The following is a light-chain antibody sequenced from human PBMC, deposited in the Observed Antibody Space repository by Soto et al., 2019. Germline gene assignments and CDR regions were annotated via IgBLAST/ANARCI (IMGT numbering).Light chain of an antibody. CDR3: QRGNKWLI. CDR2: NAS. Sequence: CQQNPGPAPRLLISNASSRATGLPGRFSDTGSGTDFTLTINSLEPEDFALYYCQRGNKWLIFGGGTKVEIK. J-gene: IGKJ4*01. V-gene: IGKV3-11*01.